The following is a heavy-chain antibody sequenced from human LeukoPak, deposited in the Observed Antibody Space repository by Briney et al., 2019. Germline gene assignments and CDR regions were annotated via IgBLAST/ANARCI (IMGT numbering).Heavy chain of an antibody. CDR2: IYYSGST. Sequence: SETLSLTCTVSGGSISSGDYYWSWIRQPPGKGLEWIGYIYYSGSTNYNPSLKSRVTISVDTSKNQFSLKLSSVTAADTAVYYCARVGHDSSGYYPHFDYWGQGTLVTVSS. CDR3: ARVGHDSSGYYPHFDY. V-gene: IGHV4-61*08. J-gene: IGHJ4*02. D-gene: IGHD3-22*01. CDR1: GGSISSGDYY.